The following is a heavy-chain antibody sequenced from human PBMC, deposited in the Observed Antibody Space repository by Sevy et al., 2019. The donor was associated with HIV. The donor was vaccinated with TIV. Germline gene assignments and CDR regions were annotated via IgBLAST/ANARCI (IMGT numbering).Heavy chain of an antibody. CDR1: GFSFSSYW. CDR2: IKQDGGER. CDR3: ARGPYDNYGDGYYHYYGMDV. V-gene: IGHV3-7*01. Sequence: PGGSLRLSCAASGFSFSSYWMSWVRQAPGKGLEWVANIKQDGGERYYVDSVKGRFTISRDNAKKSLYLQMNRLRADDTAVYYCARGPYDNYGDGYYHYYGMDVWGPGTTVTVSS. J-gene: IGHJ6*02. D-gene: IGHD2-21*01.